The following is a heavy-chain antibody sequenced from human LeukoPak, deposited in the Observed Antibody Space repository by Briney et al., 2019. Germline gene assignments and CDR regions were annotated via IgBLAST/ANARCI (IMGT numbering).Heavy chain of an antibody. CDR1: GGSISSSSYY. CDR3: ARELRYFDWLSYETYYFDY. Sequence: SETLSLTCTVSGGSISSSSYYWGWIRQPPGKGLEWIGSIYYGGSTYYNPSLKSRVTISVDTSKNQFSLKLSSVTAADTAVYYCARELRYFDWLSYETYYFDYWGQGTLVTVSS. V-gene: IGHV4-39*07. J-gene: IGHJ4*02. CDR2: IYYGGST. D-gene: IGHD3-9*01.